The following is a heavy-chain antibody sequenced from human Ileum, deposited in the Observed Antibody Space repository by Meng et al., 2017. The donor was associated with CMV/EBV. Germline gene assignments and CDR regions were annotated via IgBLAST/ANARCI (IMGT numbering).Heavy chain of an antibody. Sequence: ELVGGVVPPGSSLRLSCAASVFTFSNSAMHWVRQVTGKGLEWVTIISYDGSHALYADSVKGRFTISGDNSKNTLYLQMTSLRPEDTAVYYCASSFHGSGSPDHWGQGTLVTVSS. CDR2: ISYDGSHA. CDR3: ASSFHGSGSPDH. J-gene: IGHJ5*02. V-gene: IGHV3-30-3*01. D-gene: IGHD3-10*01. CDR1: VFTFSNSA.